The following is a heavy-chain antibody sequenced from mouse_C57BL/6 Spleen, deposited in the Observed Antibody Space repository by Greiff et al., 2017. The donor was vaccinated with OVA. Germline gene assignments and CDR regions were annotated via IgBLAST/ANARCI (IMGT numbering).Heavy chain of an antibody. J-gene: IGHJ4*01. CDR1: GYAFSSSW. V-gene: IGHV1-82*01. Sequence: QVQLQQSGPELVKPGASVKISCKASGYAFSSSWMNWVKQRPGKGLEWIGRIHPGDGDTNYNGKFKGQATRTADKSSSTAYMQHSSLTSEDSAVYSCANGTTVVANYYAMDYWGQGTSVTVSS. CDR3: ANGTTVVANYYAMDY. CDR2: IHPGDGDT. D-gene: IGHD1-1*01.